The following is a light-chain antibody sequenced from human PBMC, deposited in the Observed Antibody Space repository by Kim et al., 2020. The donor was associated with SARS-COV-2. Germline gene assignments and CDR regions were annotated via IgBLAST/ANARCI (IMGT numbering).Light chain of an antibody. CDR2: NDD. J-gene: IGLJ3*02. CDR1: SSNIGINA. Sequence: QSVRTQAESRDGTTGQMVKSSCSGSSSNIGINAVNWYQLFPGTAPKLLIYNDDRRPSGVPDRFSGSKSGTSASLSLSGLLSDDEADYYCSTWFDSLEPCLSGPGPNLPVL. V-gene: IGLV1-44*01. CDR3: STWFDSLEPCL.